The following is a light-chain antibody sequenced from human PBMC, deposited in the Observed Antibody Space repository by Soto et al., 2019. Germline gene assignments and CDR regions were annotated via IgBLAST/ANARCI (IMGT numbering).Light chain of an antibody. Sequence: QSVLTQPASVSGSPGQSITISCTGTSGDVGAYNYVSWYRQSPGQVPKLIIYDVSNRPSGVSNRFSGSRSGNTASLTISRLQAEDEADYYCSSYTTSGTRVFGGGTKLTVL. CDR3: SSYTTSGTRV. CDR1: SGDVGAYNY. V-gene: IGLV2-14*01. J-gene: IGLJ3*02. CDR2: DVS.